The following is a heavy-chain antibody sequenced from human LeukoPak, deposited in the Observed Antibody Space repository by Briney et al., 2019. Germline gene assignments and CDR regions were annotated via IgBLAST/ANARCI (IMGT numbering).Heavy chain of an antibody. J-gene: IGHJ4*02. CDR1: GGSISSYY. D-gene: IGHD4/OR15-4a*01. CDR3: ARRPGEYGGNDFDY. Sequence: PSETLSLTCTVSGGSISSYYWSWIRQPPGKGLEWIGYIYYSGSTNYNPSLTSRVTISVDTSKNQFSLKLSSVTAADTAVYYCARRPGEYGGNDFDYWGQGTLVTVSS. V-gene: IGHV4-59*08. CDR2: IYYSGST.